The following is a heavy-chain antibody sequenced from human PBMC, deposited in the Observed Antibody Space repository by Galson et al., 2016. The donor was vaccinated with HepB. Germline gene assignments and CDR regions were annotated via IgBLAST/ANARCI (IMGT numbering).Heavy chain of an antibody. J-gene: IGHJ6*02. CDR2: IYHTGTT. Sequence: ETLSLTCAVYGGSLSGYYWSWIRQSPGKGLEWIGEIYHTGTTNYNPSLKSRVTISVDTSENWFSLRLSSVTAADTAVYYCARGKGSCTTTGCSMDVWGQGTAVTVSS. CDR3: ARGKGSCTTTGCSMDV. V-gene: IGHV4-34*01. D-gene: IGHD2-8*01. CDR1: GGSLSGYY.